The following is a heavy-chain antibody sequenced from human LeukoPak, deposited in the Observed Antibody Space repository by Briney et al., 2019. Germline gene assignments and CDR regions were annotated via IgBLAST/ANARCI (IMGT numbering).Heavy chain of an antibody. CDR1: GFTFSSYS. Sequence: GGSLRLSCAASGFTFSSYSMNCVRQAPGKGLEWVSSISSSSSYIYYADSVKGRFTISRDNAKNSLYLQMNSLRAEDTAVYYCARANLFSSWPNGGFLYNWFDPWGQGTLVTVSS. J-gene: IGHJ5*02. CDR3: ARANLFSSWPNGGFLYNWFDP. CDR2: ISSSSSYI. V-gene: IGHV3-21*01. D-gene: IGHD6-13*01.